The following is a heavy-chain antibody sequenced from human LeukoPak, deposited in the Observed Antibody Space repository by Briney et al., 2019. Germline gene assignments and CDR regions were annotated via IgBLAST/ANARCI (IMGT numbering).Heavy chain of an antibody. CDR3: ARHPSSSGLYYFDY. J-gene: IGHJ4*02. CDR2: IYNSGST. CDR1: GGSLRSCY. Sequence: KPSETPSLPCTVSGGSLRSCYWRGIRDPPGEGRGGIGYIYNSGSTNYNPSLKSRVTISVDTSKNQFSLKLSSVTAADTAVYYCARHPSSSGLYYFDYWGQGTLVTVSS. V-gene: IGHV4-59*01. D-gene: IGHD6-19*01.